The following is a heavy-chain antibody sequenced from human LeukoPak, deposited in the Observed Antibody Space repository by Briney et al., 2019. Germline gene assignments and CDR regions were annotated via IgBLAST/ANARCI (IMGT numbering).Heavy chain of an antibody. D-gene: IGHD2-15*01. CDR3: AGATNITQGGTAY. V-gene: IGHV3-53*01. CDR2: IYSGGIT. CDR1: GXXVSTKY. J-gene: IGHJ4*02. Sequence: SLRLSXXXSGXXVSTKYMSWVRQAQGRGLEWVSIIYSGGITHYADSVAGRFTIARENSKNTLYLQMNSLRAEDTGVYYCAGATNITQGGTAYWGQGILVTVSS.